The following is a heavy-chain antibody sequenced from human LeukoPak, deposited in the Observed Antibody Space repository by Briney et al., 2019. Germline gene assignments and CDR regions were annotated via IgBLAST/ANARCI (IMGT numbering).Heavy chain of an antibody. CDR1: GFTFSTYG. Sequence: GGSLRLSCAASGFTFSTYGMHWVRQAPGKGLEWVAFIRYDASNKYYADSVKGRFTISRDNAKNSLYLQMNSLRAEDTAVYYCASPFDYWGQGTLVTVSS. V-gene: IGHV3-30*02. CDR2: IRYDASNK. J-gene: IGHJ4*02. CDR3: ASPFDY.